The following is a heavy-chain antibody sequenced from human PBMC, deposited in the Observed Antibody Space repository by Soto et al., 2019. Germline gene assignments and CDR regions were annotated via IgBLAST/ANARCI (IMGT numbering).Heavy chain of an antibody. D-gene: IGHD4-17*01. CDR1: GFTFSSYS. CDR2: ISSSDINI. V-gene: IGHV3-48*01. CDR3: ARDYGDYVPRNDY. Sequence: EVQLVESGGGLIQPGGSLRLSCAASGFTFSSYSTNWVRQAPGKGLEWISYISSSDINIYYADSVKGRFTISRDIAKNSLYLQMNSLRAEDTAVYYCARDYGDYVPRNDYWGQGTLVTVSS. J-gene: IGHJ4*02.